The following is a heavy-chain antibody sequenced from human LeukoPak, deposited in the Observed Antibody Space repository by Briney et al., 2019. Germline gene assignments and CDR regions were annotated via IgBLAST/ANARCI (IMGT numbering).Heavy chain of an antibody. J-gene: IGHJ4*02. D-gene: IGHD3-22*01. CDR3: ARRRYYYDSSGYYYVYFNY. CDR1: GGSISSSSYY. V-gene: IGHV4-39*07. Sequence: SETLSLTCTVSGGSISSSSYYWGWIRQPPGKGLEWIGSIYYSGSTYYNPSLKSRVTISVDTSKNQFSLKLSSVTAADTAVYYCARRRYYYDSSGYYYVYFNYWGQGTLVTVSS. CDR2: IYYSGST.